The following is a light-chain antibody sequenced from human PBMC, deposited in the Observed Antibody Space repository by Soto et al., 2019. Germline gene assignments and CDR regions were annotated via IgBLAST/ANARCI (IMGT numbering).Light chain of an antibody. Sequence: QSVLTQPASVSGSPGQSITISCTGTNSDVGAYDYVSWYQQHPGKAPKLIIYEVNDRPSGVSARFSASKSGNTASLTISGLQPDDAADYYCCSYTTNNTWVFGGGTQLTVL. CDR3: CSYTTNNTWV. CDR2: EVN. V-gene: IGLV2-14*01. CDR1: NSDVGAYDY. J-gene: IGLJ3*02.